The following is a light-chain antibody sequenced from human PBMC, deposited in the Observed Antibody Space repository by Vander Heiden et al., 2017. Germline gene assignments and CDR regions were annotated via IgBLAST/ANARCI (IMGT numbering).Light chain of an antibody. CDR2: KSD. Sequence: SVLAQPPSTSGTPGQRVTISCSGSSSNIGSNNVNWYQQFPGTAPKLLIHKSDRRPSGIPDRVSGSKSGTSASLAISGLQSEDEADYYCASWDDSLNGVVFGGGTKLTVL. V-gene: IGLV1-44*01. J-gene: IGLJ2*01. CDR1: SSNIGSNN. CDR3: ASWDDSLNGVV.